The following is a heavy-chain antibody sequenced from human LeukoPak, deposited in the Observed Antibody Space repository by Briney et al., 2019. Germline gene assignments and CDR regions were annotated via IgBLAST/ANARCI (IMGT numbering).Heavy chain of an antibody. CDR1: GFMFSGYA. D-gene: IGHD1-14*01. V-gene: IGHV3-66*01. CDR3: TTQEPSGGHDY. Sequence: GGSLRLSCVVSGFMFSGYAMSWVRQAPGKGLEWASLINSGGSTYYAASVQGRFSISRDKSKNTLDLQMNSLKTEDTAVYYCTTQEPSGGHDYWGQGTLVTVSS. CDR2: INSGGST. J-gene: IGHJ4*02.